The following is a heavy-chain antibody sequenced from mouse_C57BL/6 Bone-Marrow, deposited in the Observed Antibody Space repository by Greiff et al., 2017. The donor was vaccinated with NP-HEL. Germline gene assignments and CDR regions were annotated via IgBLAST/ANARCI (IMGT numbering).Heavy chain of an antibody. D-gene: IGHD4-1*01. CDR1: GFSFNTYA. V-gene: IGHV10-1*01. Sequence: EVKLMESGGGLVQPKGSLKLSCAASGFSFNTYAMNWVRQAPGKGLEWVARIRSKSNNYATYYADSVKDRFTISRDDSESMLYLQMNNLKTEDTAMYYCVSVTGKDWYFDVWGTGTTVTVSS. CDR3: VSVTGKDWYFDV. CDR2: IRSKSNNYAT. J-gene: IGHJ1*03.